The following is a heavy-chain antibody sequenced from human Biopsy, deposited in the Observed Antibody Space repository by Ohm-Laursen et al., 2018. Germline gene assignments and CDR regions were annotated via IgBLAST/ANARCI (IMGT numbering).Heavy chain of an antibody. CDR1: GGTFTNYA. D-gene: IGHD1-26*01. CDR2: IIPIFGTA. J-gene: IGHJ4*02. CDR3: ARDALGGGSYRFFY. Sequence: ASVKVSCKASGGTFTNYAISWVRQAPGQGLEWMGGIIPIFGTANYAQKFQGRVTITADESTSTAYVELSSLRSDDTAVYYFARDALGGGSYRFFYWGQGSLVTVSS. V-gene: IGHV1-69*13.